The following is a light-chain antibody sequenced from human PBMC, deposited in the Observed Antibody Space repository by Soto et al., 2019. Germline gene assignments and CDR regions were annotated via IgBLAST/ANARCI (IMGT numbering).Light chain of an antibody. CDR2: DAS. V-gene: IGKV3-20*01. J-gene: IGKJ1*01. CDR3: QEYGSSRT. Sequence: EVVLTQSPGTLSLSPGERATLSCRASQSVSRTYLAWYQQKPGQAPRLLIYDASSRATGIPDRFSGSGSGTDFALTISRLEPDDFAVYYCQEYGSSRTFGQGTXVDIK. CDR1: QSVSRTY.